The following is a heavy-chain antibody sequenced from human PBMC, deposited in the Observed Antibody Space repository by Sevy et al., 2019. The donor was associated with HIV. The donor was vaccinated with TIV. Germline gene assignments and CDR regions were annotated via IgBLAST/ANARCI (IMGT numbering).Heavy chain of an antibody. Sequence: ASVKVSCKASGYTFTSYGISWVRQAPGQGLEWMGWISAYNGNTNYAQKLQGRVTMTTDTSTSTAYMELRSLRSDDTAVYYCARYYDSSGYYYGEGPNYYYGMDVWGQGTTVTVSS. J-gene: IGHJ6*02. D-gene: IGHD3-22*01. CDR2: ISAYNGNT. CDR3: ARYYDSSGYYYGEGPNYYYGMDV. V-gene: IGHV1-18*01. CDR1: GYTFTSYG.